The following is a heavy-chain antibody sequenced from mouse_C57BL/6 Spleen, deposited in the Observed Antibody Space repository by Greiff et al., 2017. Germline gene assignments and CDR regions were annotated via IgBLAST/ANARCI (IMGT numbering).Heavy chain of an antibody. J-gene: IGHJ4*01. CDR1: GYTFTGYW. Sequence: VQLQQSGAELMKPGPSVSLSCKATGYTFTGYWIEWVKQRPGHGLEWIGEILPGSGSTNYNEKFKGKATFTADTSSNTAYMQLSSMTTEDSAIGDRARGGYDGAMDVWGKGTSVTVSS. CDR3: ARGGYDGAMDV. D-gene: IGHD3-1*01. V-gene: IGHV1-9*01. CDR2: ILPGSGST.